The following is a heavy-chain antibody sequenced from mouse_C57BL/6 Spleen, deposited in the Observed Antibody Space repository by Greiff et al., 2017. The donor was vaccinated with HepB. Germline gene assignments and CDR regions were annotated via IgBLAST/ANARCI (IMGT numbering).Heavy chain of an antibody. CDR1: GYTFTSYW. V-gene: IGHV14-3*01. CDR2: IDPANGNT. CDR3: SSLYAMDY. Sequence: VQLQQSGAELVKPGASVKLSCKASGYTFTSYWMHWVKQRPGRGLEWIGRIDPANGNTKYAPKFQGKATITADTSSNTAYLQLSSLTSEDTAIYYCSSLYAMDYWGQGTSVTVSS. J-gene: IGHJ4*01.